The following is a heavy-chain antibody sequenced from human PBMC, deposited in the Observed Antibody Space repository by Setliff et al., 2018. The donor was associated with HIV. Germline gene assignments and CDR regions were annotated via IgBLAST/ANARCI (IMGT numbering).Heavy chain of an antibody. CDR3: ARPRNSNNWEAVLF. J-gene: IGHJ4*02. D-gene: IGHD1-26*01. V-gene: IGHV4-38-2*01. Sequence: SSETLSLTCAVSGYSISSGYYWGWIRQPPGKGLEWIGNIYHSGSTYYNPSLKSRVAISVDTSKNQFSLKLTSVTAADMGVYYCARPRNSNNWEAVLFWGQGILVTVSS. CDR1: GYSISSGYY. CDR2: IYHSGST.